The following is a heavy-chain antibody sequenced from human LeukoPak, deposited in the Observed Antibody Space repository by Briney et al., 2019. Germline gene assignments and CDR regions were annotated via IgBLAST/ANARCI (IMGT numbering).Heavy chain of an antibody. D-gene: IGHD5-12*01. CDR1: GFTFISCG. V-gene: IGHV3-30*02. CDR3: AKVNSMFSGYANLFFDL. J-gene: IGHJ2*01. Sequence: PGGSLRLSCAASGFTFISCGMHWVRQAPGEGLEWVASIRYDGGFKYYTDSVKGRFTISRDNSKNTPYLQMNTLRAEDTAFYYCAKVNSMFSGYANLFFDLWGRRTVVTVSS. CDR2: IRYDGGFK.